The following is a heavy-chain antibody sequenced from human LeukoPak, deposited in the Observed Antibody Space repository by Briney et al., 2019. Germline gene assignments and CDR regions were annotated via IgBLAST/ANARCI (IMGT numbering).Heavy chain of an antibody. CDR1: GFTFSDYA. Sequence: GGSLRLSCAASGFTFSDYALTWVRQAPGKGLEWVSTISANADTYYADSVKGRFTISRDNSKNMLYLQVNNLRAEDTALYHCAKHGSSSATCYSNCWGQGTLVTVSS. CDR3: AKHGSSSATCYSNC. J-gene: IGHJ4*02. V-gene: IGHV3-23*01. CDR2: ISANADT. D-gene: IGHD2-2*01.